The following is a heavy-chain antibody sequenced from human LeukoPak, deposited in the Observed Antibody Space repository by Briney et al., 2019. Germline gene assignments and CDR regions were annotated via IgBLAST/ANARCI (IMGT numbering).Heavy chain of an antibody. CDR1: GGSFTIYS. J-gene: IGHJ4*02. CDR2: ISPSGNT. Sequence: SETLSLTCAVYGGSFTIYSWTWIRQPPGKSLEWVGEISPSGNTQYNPSLKSRVTISLDASKSQFHLKLNSVTAADTAVYYCARRVRSADYRLDYWGQGTLVTVSS. V-gene: IGHV4-34*01. D-gene: IGHD4-11*01. CDR3: ARRVRSADYRLDY.